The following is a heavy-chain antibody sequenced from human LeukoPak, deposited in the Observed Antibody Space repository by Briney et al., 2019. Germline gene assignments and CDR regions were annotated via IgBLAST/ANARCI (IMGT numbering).Heavy chain of an antibody. CDR2: IRFDGNDK. J-gene: IGHJ4*02. V-gene: IGHV3-30*02. CDR3: ARDQGWLQRTGYFDY. CDR1: GFPFSYYG. D-gene: IGHD5-24*01. Sequence: GGSLRLSCAASGFPFSYYGMHWVRQAPGKGLEWVAFIRFDGNDKYYADFVKGRFAISKDTSRNTVYLQMNSLRAEDTAVYYCARDQGWLQRTGYFDYWGQGTLVTVSS.